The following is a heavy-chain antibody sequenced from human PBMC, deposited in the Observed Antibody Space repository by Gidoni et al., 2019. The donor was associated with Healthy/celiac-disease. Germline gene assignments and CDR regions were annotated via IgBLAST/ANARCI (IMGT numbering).Heavy chain of an antibody. Sequence: QVQLQESGPGLVKPSETLSLTCTVSGGYISSYYWSWLRQPPGKVLEWFGYIYYSGSTNYDPSLKSRVTISVDTSKNQFSLKLSSVTAADTAVYYCASYYYDSSGYYSPRYWVQGTLVTVSS. CDR2: IYYSGST. J-gene: IGHJ4*02. D-gene: IGHD3-22*01. CDR1: GGYISSYY. CDR3: ASYYYDSSGYYSPRY. V-gene: IGHV4-59*01.